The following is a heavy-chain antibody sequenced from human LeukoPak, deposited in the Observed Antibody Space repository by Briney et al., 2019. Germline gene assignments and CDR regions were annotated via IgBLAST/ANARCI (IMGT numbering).Heavy chain of an antibody. CDR1: GFTFSSYA. Sequence: GGSLRLSCAASGFTFSSYAMSWVRQAPGKGLEWVSAISGSGGSTYYADSVKGRFTISRDNSKNTLYLQMNSLRAEDTAVYYCAKDPFIAVAGTGFDYWGQGTLVTVSS. J-gene: IGHJ4*02. D-gene: IGHD6-19*01. CDR2: ISGSGGST. V-gene: IGHV3-23*01. CDR3: AKDPFIAVAGTGFDY.